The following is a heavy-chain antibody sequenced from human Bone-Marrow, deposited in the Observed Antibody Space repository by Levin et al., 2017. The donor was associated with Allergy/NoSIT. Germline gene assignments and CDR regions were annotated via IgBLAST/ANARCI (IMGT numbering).Heavy chain of an antibody. CDR2: IYSGGST. CDR1: GFTVNNNY. J-gene: IGHJ4*02. CDR3: TGGPGGRGY. V-gene: IGHV3-53*01. D-gene: IGHD3-16*01. Sequence: LSLTCAASGFTVNNNYMSWVRQAPGKGLEWVSLIYSGGSTSYADSVKGRFTISRDNSKNTLYLQMNSLRAEDTAVYYCTGGPGGRGYWGQGTLVTVSS.